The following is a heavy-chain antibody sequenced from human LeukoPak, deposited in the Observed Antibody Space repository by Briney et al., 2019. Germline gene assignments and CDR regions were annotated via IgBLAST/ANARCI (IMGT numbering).Heavy chain of an antibody. CDR2: INPSGGST. J-gene: IGHJ4*02. CDR1: GYTFTGYY. Sequence: GASVKVSCKASGYTFTGYYMHWVRQAPGQGLEWMGIINPSGGSTSYAQKFQGRVTMTRDTSTSTVYMELSSLRSEDTAVYYCAREDPRRYFDYWGQGTLVTVSS. CDR3: AREDPRRYFDY. V-gene: IGHV1-46*01.